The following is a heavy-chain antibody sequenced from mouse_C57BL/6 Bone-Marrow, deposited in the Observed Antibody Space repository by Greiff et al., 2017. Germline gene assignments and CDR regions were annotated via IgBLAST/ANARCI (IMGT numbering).Heavy chain of an antibody. J-gene: IGHJ2*01. CDR1: GYTFTSYW. CDR3: ARSSTTVVTLDY. D-gene: IGHD1-1*01. CDR2: IYPGSGST. V-gene: IGHV1-55*01. Sequence: VQLQQSGAELVKPGASVKMSCKASGYTFTSYWITWVKQRPGQGLEWIGDIYPGSGSTNYNEKFKSKATLTVDTSSSTAYMQLSSLTSEDSAVYYCARSSTTVVTLDYWGQGTTLTVSS.